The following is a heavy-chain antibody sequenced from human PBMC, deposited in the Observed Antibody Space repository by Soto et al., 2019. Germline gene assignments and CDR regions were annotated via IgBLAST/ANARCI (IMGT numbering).Heavy chain of an antibody. J-gene: IGHJ5*02. CDR1: GFTFSSYA. Sequence: PGGSLRLSCAASGFTFSSYAMHWVRQAPGKGLEWVAVISYDGSNKYYADSVKGRFTISRDNSKNTLYLQMNSLRAEDTAVYYCARDMKRLELLARNNWFDPWGQGTLVTAPQ. CDR3: ARDMKRLELLARNNWFDP. CDR2: ISYDGSNK. D-gene: IGHD1-7*01. V-gene: IGHV3-30-3*01.